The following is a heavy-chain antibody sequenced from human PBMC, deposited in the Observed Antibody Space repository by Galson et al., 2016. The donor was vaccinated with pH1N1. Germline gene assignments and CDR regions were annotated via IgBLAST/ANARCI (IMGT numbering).Heavy chain of an antibody. Sequence: SLRLSCAASGFSFSNFGMHWVRQAPGKGLEWVTFIHHDVTNKDYADSVKGRFTISRDSSQNTLYLQMNSLRIEDTAGYYCTKLGIDAFDIWGQGTMVTVSS. J-gene: IGHJ3*02. V-gene: IGHV3-30*02. CDR3: TKLGIDAFDI. D-gene: IGHD7-27*01. CDR1: GFSFSNFG. CDR2: IHHDVTNK.